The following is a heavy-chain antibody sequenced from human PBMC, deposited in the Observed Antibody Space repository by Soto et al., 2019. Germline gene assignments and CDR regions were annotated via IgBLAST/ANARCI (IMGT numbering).Heavy chain of an antibody. Sequence: SETLSLTCTVSGGSISSYYWSWIRQPAGKGLEWIGRIYTSGSTNYNPSLKSRVTMSVDTSKNQFSLKLCSVTAADTAEYYCARTIGGASTRYLDYWGQGTLVTVSS. CDR2: IYTSGST. CDR1: GGSISSYY. V-gene: IGHV4-4*07. CDR3: ARTIGGASTRYLDY. D-gene: IGHD1-26*01. J-gene: IGHJ4*02.